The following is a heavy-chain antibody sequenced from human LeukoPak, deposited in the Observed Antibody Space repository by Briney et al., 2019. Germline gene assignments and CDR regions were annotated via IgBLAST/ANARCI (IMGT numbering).Heavy chain of an antibody. CDR1: GFTFSSYS. V-gene: IGHV3-21*01. J-gene: IGHJ6*04. Sequence: PGGSLRLYCAASGFTFSSYSMNWVRQAPGKGLEWVSSISSSSSYIYYADSVKGRFTISRDNAKNSLYLQMNSLRAEDTAVYYCARDTPYYYGMDVWGKGTTVTVSS. CDR3: ARDTPYYYGMDV. CDR2: ISSSSSYI.